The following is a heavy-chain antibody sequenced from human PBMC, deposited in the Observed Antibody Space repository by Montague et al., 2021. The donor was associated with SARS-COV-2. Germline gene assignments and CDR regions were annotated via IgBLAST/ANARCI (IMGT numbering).Heavy chain of an antibody. CDR1: GGSISSSSYY. CDR2: IYYSGST. Sequence: SETLSLTCTVSGGSISSSSYYWGWIRQPPGKGLVWIVSIYYSGSTYYYPSLKSRVSISVYTSQDQFSLKLSTVTAADTAVYYCARQSVNYYDSSGYPFDYWGQGTLVTVSS. CDR3: ARQSVNYYDSSGYPFDY. V-gene: IGHV4-39*01. J-gene: IGHJ4*02. D-gene: IGHD3-22*01.